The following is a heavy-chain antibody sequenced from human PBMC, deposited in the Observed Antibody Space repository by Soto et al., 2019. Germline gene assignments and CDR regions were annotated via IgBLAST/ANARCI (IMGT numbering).Heavy chain of an antibody. Sequence: GGSLRLSCAASGFTFSSYGMHWVRQAPGKGLEWVAVISYDGSNKYYADSVKGRFTISRDNSKNTLYLQMNSLRAEDTAVYYCAKDLSVFGVVLRGRYYYYYGMDVWGQGTTVTVSS. CDR2: ISYDGSNK. CDR1: GFTFSSYG. V-gene: IGHV3-30*18. D-gene: IGHD3-3*01. CDR3: AKDLSVFGVVLRGRYYYYYGMDV. J-gene: IGHJ6*02.